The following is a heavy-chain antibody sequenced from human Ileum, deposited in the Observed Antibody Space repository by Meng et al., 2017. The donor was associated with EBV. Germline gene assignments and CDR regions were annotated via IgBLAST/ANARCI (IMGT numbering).Heavy chain of an antibody. V-gene: IGHV4-4*02. CDR2: TSHSGST. Sequence: QQLAAGLGTPSGDSFLPCPASGGSIRRGYWWSWVRQPPGKGLELIGDTSHSGSTHYSPSLTSRVPISPDKSKNQLSLQLNSVTAADTAEYYCASSDYYRFDYWGQGTLVTVSS. CDR3: ASSDYYRFDY. CDR1: GGSIRRGYW. J-gene: IGHJ4*02. D-gene: IGHD3-22*01.